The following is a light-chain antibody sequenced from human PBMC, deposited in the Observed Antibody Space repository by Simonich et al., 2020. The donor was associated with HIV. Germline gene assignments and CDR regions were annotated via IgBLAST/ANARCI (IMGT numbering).Light chain of an antibody. Sequence: DIQLTQSPSFLSASVGDRLTITCRASQGISSYLAWYQQKPGKAPKLLIYDASSLESGVPSRFSGSGSGTDFTLTISSLQPEDFATYYCQQFNSYPVTFGPGTKVDIK. CDR2: DAS. J-gene: IGKJ3*01. CDR1: QGISSY. CDR3: QQFNSYPVT. V-gene: IGKV1-9*01.